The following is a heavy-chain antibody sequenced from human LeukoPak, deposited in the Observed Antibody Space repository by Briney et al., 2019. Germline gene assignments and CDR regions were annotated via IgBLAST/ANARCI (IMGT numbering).Heavy chain of an antibody. V-gene: IGHV5-51*01. CDR2: IYPGDSDT. CDR1: GSSFTSYW. J-gene: IGHJ4*02. Sequence: GESLQISCQGSGSSFTSYWIGWVRQMPGKGLEWMGIIYPGDSDTRYSPSFQGQVTISADKSTSTAYLQWSSLKASDTGMYYCARQSDDYFDYWGQGTLVTVPS. CDR3: ARQSDDYFDY.